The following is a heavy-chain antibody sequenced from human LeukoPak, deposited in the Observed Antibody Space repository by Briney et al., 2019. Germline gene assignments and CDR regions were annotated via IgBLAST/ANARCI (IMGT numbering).Heavy chain of an antibody. V-gene: IGHV1-46*01. D-gene: IGHD3-10*01. CDR2: INPSGGST. Sequence: ASVKVSCKASGYTFTSYYMHWVRQAPGQGLEWMGIINPSGGSTSYAQKFQGRVTITRNTSISTAYMELSSLRSEDTAVYYCARAPSRVRGYYYYYMDVWGKGTTVTVSS. CDR1: GYTFTSYY. J-gene: IGHJ6*03. CDR3: ARAPSRVRGYYYYYMDV.